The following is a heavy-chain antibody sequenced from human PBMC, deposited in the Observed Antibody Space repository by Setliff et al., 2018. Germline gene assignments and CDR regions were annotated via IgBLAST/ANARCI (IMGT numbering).Heavy chain of an antibody. J-gene: IGHJ5*02. Sequence: LRLSCAASGFSVSSNYMSWVRQAPGKGLEWVSVIYSGDSGGSTYYADPVKGRFTISRDNAENSLYLEMNSLRVEDTAVYYCARDNTLFGVVITGSWFNPWGQGTLVTVSS. V-gene: IGHV3-53*01. CDR2: IYSGDSGGST. CDR1: GFSVSSNY. D-gene: IGHD3-3*01. CDR3: ARDNTLFGVVITGSWFNP.